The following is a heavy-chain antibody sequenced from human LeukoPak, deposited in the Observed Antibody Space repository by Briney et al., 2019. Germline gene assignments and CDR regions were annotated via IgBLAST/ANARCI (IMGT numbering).Heavy chain of an antibody. D-gene: IGHD3-22*01. J-gene: IGHJ3*02. Sequence: SVTVSCKASGGTFSSYAISWVRQAPGQGLEWMGGIIPIFGTANYAQKFQGRVTITADESTSTAYMELSSLRSEDTAVYYCARGATMIADAFDIWGQGTMVTVSS. CDR2: IIPIFGTA. CDR3: ARGATMIADAFDI. CDR1: GGTFSSYA. V-gene: IGHV1-69*13.